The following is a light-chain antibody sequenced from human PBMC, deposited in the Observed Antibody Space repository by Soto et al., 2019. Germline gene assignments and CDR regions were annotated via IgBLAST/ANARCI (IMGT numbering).Light chain of an antibody. CDR1: RRVLRDNY. Sequence: QSVLTQPRSTCGCPGQSVTLSCSRTRRVLRDNYASWYQLHLGKAPNPAFSWVCHRPSGVPDRLSGPKSGNTAPQSVAGPQPEDDADHGGSTDAGSNNLFFGSGTKGTV. CDR3: STDAGSNNLF. J-gene: IGLJ1*01. CDR2: WVC. V-gene: IGLV2-8*01.